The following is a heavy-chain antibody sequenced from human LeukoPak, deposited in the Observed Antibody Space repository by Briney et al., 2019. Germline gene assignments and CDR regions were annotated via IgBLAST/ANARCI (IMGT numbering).Heavy chain of an antibody. CDR1: GFTFSSYG. CDR2: IWYDGSNK. Sequence: PGGSLRLSCAASGFTFSSYGMHWVRQAPGKGLEWVAVIWYDGSNKYYADSVKGRFTISRDNSKNTRYLQMNSLRAEDTAVYYCARDQDAYSSGWYYFDYWGQGTLVTVSS. J-gene: IGHJ4*02. D-gene: IGHD6-19*01. V-gene: IGHV3-33*01. CDR3: ARDQDAYSSGWYYFDY.